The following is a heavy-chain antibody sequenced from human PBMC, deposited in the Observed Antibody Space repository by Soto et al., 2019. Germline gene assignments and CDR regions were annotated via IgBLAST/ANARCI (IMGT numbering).Heavy chain of an antibody. CDR3: ARVTVRGAFDI. D-gene: IGHD4-17*01. CDR2: ITISSRYK. J-gene: IGHJ3*02. V-gene: IGHV3-21*01. CDR1: ELPLKHSS. Sequence: GVLRPPLATAELPLKHSSRDCVLQPPWKGLELAPTITISSRYKHYADSVKGRFTISRDNPKNSLYLQMNSLRAEDTAVYYCARVTVRGAFDIWGQGTMVTVSS.